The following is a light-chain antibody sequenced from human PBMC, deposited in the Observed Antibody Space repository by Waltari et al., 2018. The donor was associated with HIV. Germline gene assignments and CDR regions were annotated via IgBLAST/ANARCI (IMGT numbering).Light chain of an antibody. V-gene: IGLV2-11*01. CDR2: DVS. Sequence: QSALTQPRSVSGSPGPSVTIPCTGPSSDVGGYNFVSWYQQHPGKAPKLVIYDVSKRPSGVPDRFSGSKSANTASLTISGLQAEDEADYYCCSYAGSYTYVFGTGTKVTVL. J-gene: IGLJ1*01. CDR3: CSYAGSYTYV. CDR1: SSDVGGYNF.